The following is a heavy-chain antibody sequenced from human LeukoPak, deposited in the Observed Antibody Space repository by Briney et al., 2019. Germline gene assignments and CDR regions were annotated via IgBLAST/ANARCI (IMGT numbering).Heavy chain of an antibody. CDR2: ISWNSGSI. CDR1: GFTFDDHS. CDR3: ARDRKVWRRNDYYYGMDV. D-gene: IGHD1-14*01. V-gene: IGHV3-9*01. J-gene: IGHJ6*02. Sequence: GGSLRLSCAVSGFTFDDHSMHWVRQAPGKGLEWVAGISWNSGSIDYAGSVKGRFTISRDNAKNSLYLQMNSLRAEDTAVYYCARDRKVWRRNDYYYGMDVWGQGTTVTVSS.